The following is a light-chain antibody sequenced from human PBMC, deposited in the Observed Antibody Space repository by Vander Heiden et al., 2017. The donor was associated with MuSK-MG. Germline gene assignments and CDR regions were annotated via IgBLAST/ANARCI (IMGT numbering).Light chain of an antibody. CDR3: RRSPQTANT. V-gene: IGKV2-28*01. CDR1: QSLLHSNGYNY. J-gene: IGKJ4*01. Sequence: DIVMTQSPLSLPVTPGEPASISCRSSQSLLHSNGYNYLDWYLQKPGQSPQLLIYLGSNRASGVPDRLSRSGSGTDFTLKMRRVEAEDVGVYYCRRSPQTANTFGGGTKVEIK. CDR2: LGS.